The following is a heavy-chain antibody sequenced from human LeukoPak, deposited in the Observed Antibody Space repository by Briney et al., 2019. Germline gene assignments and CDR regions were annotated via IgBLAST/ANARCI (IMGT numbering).Heavy chain of an antibody. Sequence: SVKVSCKASGGTFSSYAISWVRQAPGQGLEWMGGIIPIFGTANYAQRFQGRVTITADESTSTAYMELSSLRSEDTAVYYCARDVYSYGPRGYYYYYMDVWGKGTTVTVSS. V-gene: IGHV1-69*13. CDR2: IIPIFGTA. D-gene: IGHD5-18*01. CDR1: GGTFSSYA. J-gene: IGHJ6*03. CDR3: ARDVYSYGPRGYYYYYMDV.